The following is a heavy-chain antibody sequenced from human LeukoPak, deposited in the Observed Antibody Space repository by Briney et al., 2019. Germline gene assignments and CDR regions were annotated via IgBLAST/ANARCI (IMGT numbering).Heavy chain of an antibody. J-gene: IGHJ5*02. D-gene: IGHD2-2*01. V-gene: IGHV4-59*08. CDR3: ARFRGLPAAMSEGWFDP. Sequence: SETLTLTCTVSGGSISSYYWSWIRQPPGKGLEWIGYIYYSGSTNYNPSLKSRVTISVDTSKNQFSLKLSSVTAADTAVYYCARFRGLPAAMSEGWFDPWGQGSLVTVSS. CDR1: GGSISSYY. CDR2: IYYSGST.